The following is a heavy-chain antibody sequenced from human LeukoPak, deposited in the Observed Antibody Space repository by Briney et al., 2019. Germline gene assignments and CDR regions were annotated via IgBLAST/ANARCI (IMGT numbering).Heavy chain of an antibody. Sequence: VRPSETLSLTCTVSGYSISSGYYWGWIRQPPGKGLEWIGSIYHSGSTYYNPSLKSRVTISVDTSKNQFSLKLSSVTAADTAVYYCARVRASVRYYFDYWGQGTLVTVSS. CDR2: IYHSGST. CDR3: ARVRASVRYYFDY. D-gene: IGHD3-10*01. J-gene: IGHJ4*02. V-gene: IGHV4-38-2*02. CDR1: GYSISSGYY.